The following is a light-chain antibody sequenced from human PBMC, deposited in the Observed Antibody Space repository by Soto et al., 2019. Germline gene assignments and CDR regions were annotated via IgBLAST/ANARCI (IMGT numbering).Light chain of an antibody. CDR2: SAS. J-gene: IGKJ2*01. Sequence: EIVMTQSPATLSVSPGERATLSCRASQSISTELAWYHQKPGQPPRLLIYSASTRATGAPAIFTGSGSGSDLTLTISGLQSEDFAVYYCQQGHNWPLTFGQGTRMEIK. V-gene: IGKV3-15*01. CDR1: QSISTE. CDR3: QQGHNWPLT.